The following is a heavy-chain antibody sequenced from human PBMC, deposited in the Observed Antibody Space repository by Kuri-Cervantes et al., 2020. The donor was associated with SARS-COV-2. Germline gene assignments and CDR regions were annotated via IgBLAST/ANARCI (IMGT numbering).Heavy chain of an antibody. CDR2: IKQDGSEK. Sequence: GESLKISCAASGFTFSSYWMSWVRQAPGKGLEWVANIKQDGSEKYYVDSVKGRFTISRDNAKNSLYLQMNSLRAEDTAVYYCARDSMVRGVIKYYYYGMDVWGQGTTVTVSS. CDR1: GFTFSSYW. J-gene: IGHJ6*02. CDR3: ARDSMVRGVIKYYYYGMDV. D-gene: IGHD3-10*01. V-gene: IGHV3-7*01.